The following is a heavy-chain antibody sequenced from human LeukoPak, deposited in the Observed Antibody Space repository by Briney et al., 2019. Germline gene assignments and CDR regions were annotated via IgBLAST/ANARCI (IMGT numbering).Heavy chain of an antibody. D-gene: IGHD1-26*01. CDR3: ARGPIVGATDA. Sequence: PSETLSLNCAVPGGSFIGYYWNWIRQTPGKGLEWVGEINHSGSANYNPSLKSRVTISVDTSKNQFSLRLSSVTATDTAVYYCARGPIVGATDAWGQGTLVTVSS. CDR2: INHSGSA. V-gene: IGHV4-34*01. J-gene: IGHJ5*02. CDR1: GGSFIGYY.